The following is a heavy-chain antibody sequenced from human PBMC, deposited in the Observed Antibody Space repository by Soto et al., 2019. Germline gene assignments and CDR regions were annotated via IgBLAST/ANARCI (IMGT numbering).Heavy chain of an antibody. CDR3: ASSHSGYDDFDY. CDR1: GGSFSGYY. Sequence: PSETLSLTCAVYGGSFSGYYWSWIRQPPGKGLEWIGYINYSGSTNYNPSLKSRVTISVDTSKNQFSLKLSSVTAADTAVYYCASSHSGYDDFDYWGQGTLVTVSS. J-gene: IGHJ4*02. V-gene: IGHV4-34*01. D-gene: IGHD5-12*01. CDR2: INYSGST.